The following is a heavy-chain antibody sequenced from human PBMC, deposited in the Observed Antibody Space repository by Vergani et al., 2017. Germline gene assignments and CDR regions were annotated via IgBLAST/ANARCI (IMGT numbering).Heavy chain of an antibody. CDR3: ARAKRGRLAVGANYS. J-gene: IGHJ4*02. V-gene: IGHV7-4-1*01. Sequence: QEQLVQSGSEFKKPGASVKVSCKASGYSFNNYAIHWVRQAPGQGLEWMGWINPTTGNPTYARAFTGRFVFSLDTSISTAYLQIGSLKAEDTAVYFCARAKRGRLAVGANYSWGQGTLLTVSS. CDR1: GYSFNNYA. D-gene: IGHD6-19*01. CDR2: INPTTGNP.